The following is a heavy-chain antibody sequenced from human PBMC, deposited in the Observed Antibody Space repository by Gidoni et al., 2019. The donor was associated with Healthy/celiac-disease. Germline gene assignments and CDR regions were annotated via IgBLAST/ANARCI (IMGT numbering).Heavy chain of an antibody. CDR3: AGEDFYGDYVDY. J-gene: IGHJ4*02. D-gene: IGHD4-17*01. V-gene: IGHV3-30-3*01. CDR2: ISYDGSNK. Sequence: QVQLVESGGGVVQPGRSLRLSCAASGFTFSSYAMHWVRQAPGKGLEWVAVISYDGSNKYYADSVKGRFTISRDNSKNTLYLQMNSLRAEDTAVYYCAGEDFYGDYVDYWGQGTLVTVSS. CDR1: GFTFSSYA.